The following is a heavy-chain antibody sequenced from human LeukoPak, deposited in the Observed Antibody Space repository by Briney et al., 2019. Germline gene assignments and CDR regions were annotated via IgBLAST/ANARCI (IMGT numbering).Heavy chain of an antibody. CDR1: QFPFHNYA. D-gene: IGHD3-3*01. CDR3: AKGLSASGYLSAFDI. J-gene: IGHJ3*02. CDR2: LRGDGGAT. Sequence: GGSLRLSCVASQFPFHNYAMNWVRQAPGRGRAWVAALRGDGGATYHADSVRGRFTISRDNSKNTLYLQMDSLRVEDTAVYHCAKGLSASGYLSAFDIWGQGTMVSVSS. V-gene: IGHV3-23*01.